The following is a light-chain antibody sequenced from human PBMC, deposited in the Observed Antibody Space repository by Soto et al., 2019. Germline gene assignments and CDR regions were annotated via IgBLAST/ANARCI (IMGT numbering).Light chain of an antibody. Sequence: QSALTQPPSASGSPGQSVTISCTGTKNDIGVYDFVSWYQHHPGKAPRLIIYEVVQRPSGVPDRFSGSKSGASASLAISGLQSEDEATYYRATWDDSRKGVFGTGTKVTVL. V-gene: IGLV2-8*01. CDR2: EVV. CDR1: KNDIGVYDF. CDR3: ATWDDSRKGV. J-gene: IGLJ1*01.